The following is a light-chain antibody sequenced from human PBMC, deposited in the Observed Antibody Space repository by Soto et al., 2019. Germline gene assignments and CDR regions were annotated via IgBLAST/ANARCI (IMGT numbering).Light chain of an antibody. CDR3: QQRSNWPPLFT. CDR1: QRVASSH. CDR2: DAS. J-gene: IGKJ3*01. Sequence: EIVLTQSPGTLSLSPGESATLSCRASQRVASSHIAWYQQKPGQAPRLLIYDASNRATGIPARFSGSGSGTDFTLTISSLEPEDFAVYYCQQRSNWPPLFTFGPGTKVDIK. V-gene: IGKV3-11*01.